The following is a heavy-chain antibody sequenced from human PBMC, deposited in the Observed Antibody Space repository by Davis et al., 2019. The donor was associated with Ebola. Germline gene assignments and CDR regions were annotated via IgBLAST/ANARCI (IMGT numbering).Heavy chain of an antibody. D-gene: IGHD3-10*02. V-gene: IGHV3-30*18. Sequence: GESLKISCSASGFIFSTYVMSWVRQAPGKGLEWVAVISYDGSNKYYADSVKGRFTISRDNSKNTLYLQMNSLRAEDTAVYYCAKVFHGYWGQGTLVTVSS. J-gene: IGHJ4*02. CDR1: GFIFSTYV. CDR2: ISYDGSNK. CDR3: AKVFHGY.